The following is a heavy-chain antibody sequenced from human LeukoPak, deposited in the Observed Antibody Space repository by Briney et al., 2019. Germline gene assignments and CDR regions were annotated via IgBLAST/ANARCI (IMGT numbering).Heavy chain of an antibody. Sequence: GGSLRLSCAASGFTFSNAWMSWVRQAPGKGLEWVGRIKSKTDGGTTDYAAPVNGRFTISRDDSKNTLYLQMNSLKTEDTAVYYSTSDLSSEIHPKLGWFDPWGQGTLVTVSS. CDR1: GFTFSNAW. D-gene: IGHD4-23*01. V-gene: IGHV3-15*01. CDR3: TSDLSSEIHPKLGWFDP. CDR2: IKSKTDGGTT. J-gene: IGHJ5*02.